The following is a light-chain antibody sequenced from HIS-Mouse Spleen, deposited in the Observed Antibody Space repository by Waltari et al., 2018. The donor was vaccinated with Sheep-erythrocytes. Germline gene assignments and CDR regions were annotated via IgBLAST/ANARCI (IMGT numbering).Light chain of an antibody. CDR3: AAWDDSLSGPV. CDR2: RNN. J-gene: IGLJ2*01. CDR1: SSNIGRTY. V-gene: IGLV1-47*01. Sequence: QSVLTQPPSASGTPGQRVTLSCSGRSSNIGRTYVYWYQQLPGTAPKLLIYRNNQRPSGVPDRFSGSKSGTSASLAISGLRSEDEADYYCAAWDDSLSGPVFGGGTKLTVL.